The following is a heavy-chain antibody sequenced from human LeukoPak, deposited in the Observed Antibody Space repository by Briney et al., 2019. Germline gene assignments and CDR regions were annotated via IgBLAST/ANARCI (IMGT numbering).Heavy chain of an antibody. CDR1: GGSFSGYY. CDR2: INHSGST. D-gene: IGHD6-13*01. Sequence: SETLSLTCAVYGGSFSGYYWSWIRQPPGKGLEWIGEINHSGSTNYNPSLKSRVTISVDTSKNQFSLQLSSVTAADTAVYYCAGGRSSRWYVRAFDIWGKGTMVTVSS. J-gene: IGHJ3*02. V-gene: IGHV4-34*01. CDR3: AGGRSSRWYVRAFDI.